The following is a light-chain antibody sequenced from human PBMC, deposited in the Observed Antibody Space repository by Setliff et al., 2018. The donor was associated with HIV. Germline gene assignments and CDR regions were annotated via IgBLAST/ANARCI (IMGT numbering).Light chain of an antibody. V-gene: IGLV1-44*01. CDR3: ASWDDSLNGFYV. CDR2: RNN. Sequence: QSALTQPPSASGTPGQRVTISCSGSSSTIGSNLVNWYQQFSGTAPKLLIYRNNQRPSGVPDRFSGSKSGTSASLAISGLQSEDEADYYCASWDDSLNGFYVFGTGTKVTVL. J-gene: IGLJ1*01. CDR1: SSTIGSNL.